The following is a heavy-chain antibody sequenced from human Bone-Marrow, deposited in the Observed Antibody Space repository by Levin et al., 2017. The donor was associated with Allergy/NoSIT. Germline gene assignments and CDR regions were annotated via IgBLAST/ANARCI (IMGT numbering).Heavy chain of an antibody. CDR2: IDWDGGK. Sequence: QTLSLPCTFSGFSLSRVGMCVSWIRQPPGKALEWLARIDWDGGKYYSTSLKTRLTISRDTSKNQVVLTMTNMDPADTATYYCARMVLGGYDSTLSVYDAFDIWGRGTMVTVSS. CDR3: ARMVLGGYDSTLSVYDAFDI. D-gene: IGHD2-2*01. V-gene: IGHV2-70*11. J-gene: IGHJ3*02. CDR1: GFSLSRVGMC.